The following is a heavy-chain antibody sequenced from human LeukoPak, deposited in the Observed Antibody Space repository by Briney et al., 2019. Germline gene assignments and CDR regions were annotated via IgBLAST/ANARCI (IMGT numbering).Heavy chain of an antibody. D-gene: IGHD3-22*01. Sequence: ASVKVSCKASGYTFTGYYMHWVRQAPGQGLEWMGWINPNSGGTNYAQKFQGRVTMTRDTSISTAYMELSRLRSDDTAVYYCAREFYYDSSGPDYGGQGTLVTVSS. V-gene: IGHV1-2*02. CDR3: AREFYYDSSGPDY. CDR1: GYTFTGYY. J-gene: IGHJ4*02. CDR2: INPNSGGT.